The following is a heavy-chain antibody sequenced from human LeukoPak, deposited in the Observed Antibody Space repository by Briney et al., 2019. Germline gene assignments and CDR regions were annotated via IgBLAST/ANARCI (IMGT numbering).Heavy chain of an antibody. D-gene: IGHD3-22*01. CDR3: ARRGSGYYAYFDY. J-gene: IGHJ4*02. Sequence: SETLSLTCTVSGGSFSSYYCSGVRQPPGNGLEWIGDVSYTGSTNYNPSLKSRLTISVDTSKNQFSLKLSSVTAADMAVYYCARRGSGYYAYFDYWGQGTLVTVSS. V-gene: IGHV4-59*08. CDR1: GGSFSSYY. CDR2: VSYTGST.